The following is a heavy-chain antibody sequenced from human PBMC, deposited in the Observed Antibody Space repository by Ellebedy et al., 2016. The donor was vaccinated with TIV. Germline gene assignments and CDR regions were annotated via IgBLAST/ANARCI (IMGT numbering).Heavy chain of an antibody. CDR2: ISGSGGST. J-gene: IGHJ4*02. Sequence: GGSLRLXXAASGFTFSSYAMSWVRQAPGKGLEWVSAISGSGGSTYYADSVKGRFTISRDNSKNTLYLQMNSLRAEDTAVYYCAKDIWFGTLDYWGQGTLVTVSS. CDR3: AKDIWFGTLDY. D-gene: IGHD3-10*01. V-gene: IGHV3-23*01. CDR1: GFTFSSYA.